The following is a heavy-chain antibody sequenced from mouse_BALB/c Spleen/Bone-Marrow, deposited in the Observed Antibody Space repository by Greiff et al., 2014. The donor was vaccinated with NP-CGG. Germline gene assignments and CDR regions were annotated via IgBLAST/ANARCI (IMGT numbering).Heavy chain of an antibody. Sequence: EVQLQESGAELVKPGASVKLSCTASGFNIKDTYMHWVKQRPEQGLERIGRIDPANGNTRYDPKFQGKATITADTSSNTAYLQLSSLTSEDTAVYYCARSRWLGAMDYWGQGTSVTVSS. D-gene: IGHD1-1*02. CDR2: IDPANGNT. CDR3: ARSRWLGAMDY. V-gene: IGHV14-3*02. CDR1: GFNIKDTY. J-gene: IGHJ4*01.